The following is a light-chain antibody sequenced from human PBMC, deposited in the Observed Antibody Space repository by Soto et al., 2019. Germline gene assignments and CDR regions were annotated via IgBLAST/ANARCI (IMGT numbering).Light chain of an antibody. CDR2: GTS. V-gene: IGKV3-20*01. Sequence: EIVMTQSPATLSVSPGERATLSCRASRSVGTFLAWYQQKPGQAPRLLIYGTSSRATGIPDRFSGSGSGTDFTLTISRLEPEDFAVYYCQQYGSSPRTFGQGTKVDI. CDR1: RSVGTF. J-gene: IGKJ1*01. CDR3: QQYGSSPRT.